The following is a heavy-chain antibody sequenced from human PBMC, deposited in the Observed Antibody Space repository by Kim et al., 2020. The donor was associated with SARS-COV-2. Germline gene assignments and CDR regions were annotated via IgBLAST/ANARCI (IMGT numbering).Heavy chain of an antibody. Sequence: GGSLRLSCAASGFTFSSYAMHWVRQAPGKGLEWVAVISYDGNNKYYVAFVKGRFTISRDNSKNPLYLQMNRMSAEDTAVYYCSRSFRARWYLDYWGQGPL. CDR3: SRSFRARWYLDY. J-gene: IGHJ4*02. V-gene: IGHV3-30*04. CDR1: GFTFSSYA. D-gene: IGHD3-10*01. CDR2: ISYDGNNK.